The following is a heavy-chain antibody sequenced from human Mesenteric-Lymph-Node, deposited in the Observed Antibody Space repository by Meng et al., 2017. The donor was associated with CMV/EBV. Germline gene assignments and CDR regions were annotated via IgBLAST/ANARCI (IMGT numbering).Heavy chain of an antibody. D-gene: IGHD2-15*01. Sequence: SETLSLTCAVYGGSFSGYYWSWIRQPPGKGLEWIGEINHSGSTNYNPSLKSRGTISVDTSKNQFSLKLSSVTAADTAVYYCARGGGPRLYRTRGGYYYGMDVWGQGTTVTVSS. J-gene: IGHJ6*02. V-gene: IGHV4-34*01. CDR2: INHSGST. CDR1: GGSFSGYY. CDR3: ARGGGPRLYRTRGGYYYGMDV.